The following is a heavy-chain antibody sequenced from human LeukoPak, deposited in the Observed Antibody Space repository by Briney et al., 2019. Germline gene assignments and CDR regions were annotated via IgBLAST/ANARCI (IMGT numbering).Heavy chain of an antibody. J-gene: IGHJ3*02. CDR1: GFTFSDYY. CDR3: ARDWYSSSWYTNAFDI. Sequence: GGSLRLSCAASGFTFSDYYMSWIRQAPGKALEWVSYISGSGSTIFYADSVKGRFTISRDNAKSSLHLQMNSLRAEDTAVYYCARDWYSSSWYTNAFDIWGQGTMVTVSS. CDR2: ISGSGSTI. V-gene: IGHV3-11*01. D-gene: IGHD6-13*01.